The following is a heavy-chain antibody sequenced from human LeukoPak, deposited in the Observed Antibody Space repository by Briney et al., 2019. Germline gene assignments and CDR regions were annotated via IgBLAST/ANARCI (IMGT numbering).Heavy chain of an antibody. CDR3: AKDIHRGRDGYNYRGPAFDI. CDR2: ISWNSGSI. CDR1: GFTFDDYA. Sequence: PGGSLRLSCAASGFTFDDYAMHWVRQAPGKGLEWVSGISWNSGSIGYADSVKGRFTISRDNAKNSLYLQMNSLRAEDTALYYCAKDIHRGRDGYNYRGPAFDIWGQGTMVTVSS. J-gene: IGHJ3*02. D-gene: IGHD5-24*01. V-gene: IGHV3-9*01.